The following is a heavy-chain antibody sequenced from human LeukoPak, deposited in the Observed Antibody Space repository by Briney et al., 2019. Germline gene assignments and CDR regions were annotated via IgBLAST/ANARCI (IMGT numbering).Heavy chain of an antibody. Sequence: SVKVSRKASGGTFSSYAISWVRQAPGQGLEWMGGIIPIFGTANYAQKFQGRVTITADESTNTVYMELSSLRSEDTAVYYCARPYSSSSYYYGMDVWGQGTTVTVSS. D-gene: IGHD6-6*01. CDR3: ARPYSSSSYYYGMDV. V-gene: IGHV1-69*13. J-gene: IGHJ6*02. CDR1: GGTFSSYA. CDR2: IIPIFGTA.